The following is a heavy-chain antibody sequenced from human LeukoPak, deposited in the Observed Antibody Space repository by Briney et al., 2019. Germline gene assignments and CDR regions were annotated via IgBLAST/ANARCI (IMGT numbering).Heavy chain of an antibody. D-gene: IGHD1-7*01. CDR1: GFTFSSYS. Sequence: PGGSLRLSCGASGFTFSSYSMNWVRQAPGKRLEWVSSISSSSSYIYYADSVKGRFTISRDNAKNSLYLQMNSLRAEDTAVYYCARDGELALRYAFDIWGQGTMVTVSS. J-gene: IGHJ3*02. CDR3: ARDGELALRYAFDI. CDR2: ISSSSSYI. V-gene: IGHV3-21*01.